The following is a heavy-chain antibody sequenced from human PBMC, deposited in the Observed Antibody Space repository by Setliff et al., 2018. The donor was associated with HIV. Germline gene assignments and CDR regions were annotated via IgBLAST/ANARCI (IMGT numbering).Heavy chain of an antibody. V-gene: IGHV3-11*04. CDR2: ISSSGSPI. CDR1: GFTFSDFY. J-gene: IGHJ4*02. Sequence: GGSLRLSCAASGFTFSDFYMSWIRQAPGKGLEWVSYISSSGSPIYYADSVKGRFTISRDNAKNSLYLQMNSLRAEDTAVYYCASAVGGNWKYYFDYWGQGTLVTVSS. CDR3: ASAVGGNWKYYFDY. D-gene: IGHD1-20*01.